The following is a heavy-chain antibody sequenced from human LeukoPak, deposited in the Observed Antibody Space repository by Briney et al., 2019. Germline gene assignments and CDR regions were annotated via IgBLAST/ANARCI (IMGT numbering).Heavy chain of an antibody. CDR3: ARGIAAAHNWFDP. J-gene: IGHJ5*02. CDR1: GYTFTGYY. Sequence: GASVKVSCKASGYTFTGYYMHWVQQAPGQGLEWMGWINPNSGGTNYAQKFQGRVTMTRDTSISTAYMELSRLRSDDTAVYYCARGIAAAHNWFDPWGQGTLVTVSS. D-gene: IGHD6-13*01. CDR2: INPNSGGT. V-gene: IGHV1-2*02.